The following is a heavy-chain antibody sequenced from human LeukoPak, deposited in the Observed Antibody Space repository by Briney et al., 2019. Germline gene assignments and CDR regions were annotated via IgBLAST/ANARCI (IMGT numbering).Heavy chain of an antibody. Sequence: SETLSLTCTVSGGSISSSSYYWGWIRQPPGKGLEWIGSIYYSGSTYYNPSLKSRVTISVDKSKNQFSLKLSSVTAADTAVYYCARDYFESSSHPPDPYDNWGQGTRVTVSS. CDR2: IYYSGST. V-gene: IGHV4-39*07. CDR1: GGSISSSSYY. CDR3: ARDYFESSSHPPDPYDN. J-gene: IGHJ4*02. D-gene: IGHD6-13*01.